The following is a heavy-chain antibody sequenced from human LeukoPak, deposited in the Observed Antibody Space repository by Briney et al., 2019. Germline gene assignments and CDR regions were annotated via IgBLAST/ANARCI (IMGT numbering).Heavy chain of an antibody. D-gene: IGHD1-26*01. CDR3: AIPEPDGSYSY. V-gene: IGHV1-8*01. J-gene: IGHJ4*02. Sequence: ASVKVSCKASGYTFMSYDINWVRQATGQGLEWMGWMNPSSGKTDYAQKFQGRVTMTRNTSISTAYMELSSLRSEDTAVYYCAIPEPDGSYSYWGQGTLVTVSS. CDR1: GYTFMSYD. CDR2: MNPSSGKT.